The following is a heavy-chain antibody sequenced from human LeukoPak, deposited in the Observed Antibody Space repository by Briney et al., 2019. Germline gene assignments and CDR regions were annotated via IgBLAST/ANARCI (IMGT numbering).Heavy chain of an antibody. CDR2: FDPEDGET. D-gene: IGHD1-26*01. CDR3: ATAPTTQWELSYYFDY. CDR1: GYTLTELS. J-gene: IGHJ4*02. Sequence: ASVKVSCKVSGYTLTELSMHWVRQAPGKGLEWMGGFDPEDGETIYAQKFQGRVTMSGDTSKDTAFMELSSPRSDDTAVYYCATAPTTQWELSYYFDYWGQGTLVTVSS. V-gene: IGHV1-24*01.